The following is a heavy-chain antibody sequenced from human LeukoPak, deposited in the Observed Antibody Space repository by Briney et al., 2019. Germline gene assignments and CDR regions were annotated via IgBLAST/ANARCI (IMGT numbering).Heavy chain of an antibody. Sequence: ASVKDSCKASGYTFTSYGISWVRQAPGQGLEWMGWISAYNGNTNYAQKLQGRVTMTTDTSTSTAYMELRSLRSDDTAVYYCASGVLRYFDWLLYLDYWGQGTLVTVSS. V-gene: IGHV1-18*01. CDR1: GYTFTSYG. CDR2: ISAYNGNT. J-gene: IGHJ4*02. CDR3: ASGVLRYFDWLLYLDY. D-gene: IGHD3-9*01.